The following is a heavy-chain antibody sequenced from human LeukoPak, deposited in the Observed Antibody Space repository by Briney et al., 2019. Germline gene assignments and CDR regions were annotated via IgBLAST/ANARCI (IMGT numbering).Heavy chain of an antibody. J-gene: IGHJ4*02. V-gene: IGHV3-23*01. Sequence: GGSLRLSCAASGFTFSIYAMIWVREAPGKGLECVSAISGSGGSTYYAVSVRGRLTISRDNYKDTLYLQMNSLRAEDTAVYYRANVIGLLWFGEFPGGYWGQGTLVTVSS. CDR2: ISGSGGST. D-gene: IGHD3-10*01. CDR1: GFTFSIYA. CDR3: ANVIGLLWFGEFPGGY.